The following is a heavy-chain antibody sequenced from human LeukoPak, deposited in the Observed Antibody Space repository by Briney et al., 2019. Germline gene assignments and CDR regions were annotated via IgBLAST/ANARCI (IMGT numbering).Heavy chain of an antibody. CDR3: ARHRITMVRGKARREDFDY. CDR1: SGSISSSSYY. V-gene: IGHV4-39*01. D-gene: IGHD3-10*01. J-gene: IGHJ4*02. Sequence: SETLSLTCTVSSGSISSSSYYCAWIRQPPGTGLEWIGSISYSGSTFYNPSLESRVTLSVDTSKNQFSLKLSSVTAADTAVYYCARHRITMVRGKARREDFDYWGQGTLVTVSS. CDR2: ISYSGST.